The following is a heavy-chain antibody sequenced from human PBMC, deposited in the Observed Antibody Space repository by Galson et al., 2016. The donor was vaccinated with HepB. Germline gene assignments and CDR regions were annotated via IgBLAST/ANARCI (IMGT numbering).Heavy chain of an antibody. CDR2: IRNKRDGGTA. CDR1: GLSVSDAW. Sequence: SLRLSCAVSGLSVSDAWMTWVRQAPGKGLEWVGNIRNKRDGGTADYGAPVKGRFTISRDDSKNTLYLQVSSLKTDDTAVYFCTTWDWGLDCWGQGTLVTVSS. V-gene: IGHV3-15*05. J-gene: IGHJ4*02. D-gene: IGHD3/OR15-3a*01. CDR3: TTWDWGLDC.